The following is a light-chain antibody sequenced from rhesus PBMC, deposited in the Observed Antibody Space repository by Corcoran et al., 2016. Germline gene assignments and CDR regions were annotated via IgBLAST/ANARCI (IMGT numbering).Light chain of an antibody. CDR1: SSDIGGYNG. J-gene: IGLJ1*01. Sequence: QSALTQPPSLSKFLGQSVTISCTGTSSDIGGYNGVSWYQQHSGTAPRVLIFDVNKRPSGVSDRFSGSKSGNTASLTIAGLQAEYEADFYCGSYRNPNTFIFGVGTRLTVL. CDR2: DVN. CDR3: GSYRNPNTFI. V-gene: IGLV2-38*01.